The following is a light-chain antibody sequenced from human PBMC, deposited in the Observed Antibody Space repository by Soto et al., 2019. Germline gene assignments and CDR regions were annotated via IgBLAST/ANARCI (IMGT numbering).Light chain of an antibody. J-gene: IGKJ5*01. Sequence: IELTRAPGTLSLSPGERGTLTCRASQSIANNYLAWYQQKPGQTPRLLVFGASNRATGIPDRFSGRGSGTDFALTISRLEPEDFVVYYCQQYGSSPGTFGHGTRLEIK. CDR2: GAS. V-gene: IGKV3-20*01. CDR1: QSIANNY. CDR3: QQYGSSPGT.